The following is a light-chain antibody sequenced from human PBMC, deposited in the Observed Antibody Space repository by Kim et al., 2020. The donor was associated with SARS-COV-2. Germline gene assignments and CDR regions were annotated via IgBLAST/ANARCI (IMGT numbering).Light chain of an antibody. J-gene: IGKJ1*01. CDR3: QQYVSSPWT. Sequence: EIVLTQSPGTLSLSPGERATLSCRASQSVSSRYLGWYQQKPGQAPRLLIYGASSRATGIPDRFSGSGSGTDFTLTISRLEPEDFAVYYCQQYVSSPWTFGQGTKVDIK. CDR2: GAS. CDR1: QSVSSRY. V-gene: IGKV3-20*01.